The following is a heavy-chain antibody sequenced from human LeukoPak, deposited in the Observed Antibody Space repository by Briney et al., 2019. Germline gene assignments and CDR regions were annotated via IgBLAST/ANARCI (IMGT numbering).Heavy chain of an antibody. J-gene: IGHJ4*02. V-gene: IGHV5-51*01. CDR1: GYSFTSYW. CDR3: ARLTYYYDSSGYYYVPQPDDY. D-gene: IGHD3-22*01. CDR2: TYAGDSDT. Sequence: GESLKISCKGSGYSFTSYWVGWVRQMPGKGLEWMGITYAGDSDTRYGPSFQGQVTISADKSISTAYLQWSSLKASDTAMYYCARLTYYYDSSGYYYVPQPDDYWGQGTLVTVSS.